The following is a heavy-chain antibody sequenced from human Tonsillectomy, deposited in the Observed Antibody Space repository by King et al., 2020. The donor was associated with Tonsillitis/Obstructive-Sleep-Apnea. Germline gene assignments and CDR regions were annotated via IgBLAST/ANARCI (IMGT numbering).Heavy chain of an antibody. J-gene: IGHJ3*02. V-gene: IGHV1-2*06. D-gene: IGHD3/OR15-3a*01. CDR1: GYTFTDYY. Sequence: QLVQSGAEVKKPGAAVKVSCRASGYTFTDYYMHWVRQAPGQGLEWMGRINPNSGGTNYAQRVQGRVTMTRDMSLRTGYMELSRLRSDDTAVYYGATVDNDAVDIWGPGTMVTVSS. CDR2: INPNSGGT. CDR3: ATVDNDAVDI.